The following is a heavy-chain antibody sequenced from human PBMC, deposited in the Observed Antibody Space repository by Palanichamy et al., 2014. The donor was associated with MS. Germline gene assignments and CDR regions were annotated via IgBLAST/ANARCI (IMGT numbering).Heavy chain of an antibody. J-gene: IGHJ4*02. D-gene: IGHD5-12*01. CDR3: AKEGRPYSDGSGNKRGYFDY. V-gene: IGHV3-33*06. CDR1: GFTFSTYA. CDR2: TYSDGSEK. Sequence: QVQLVESGGGVVQPGGSLRLSCAASGFTFSTYAMHWVRQAPGKGLEWVAMTYSDGSEKYYADSVKGRFTISRDTSKNTLLLQMNSLRAEDSAIYYCAKEGRPYSDGSGNKRGYFDYWGQGTVVTVSS.